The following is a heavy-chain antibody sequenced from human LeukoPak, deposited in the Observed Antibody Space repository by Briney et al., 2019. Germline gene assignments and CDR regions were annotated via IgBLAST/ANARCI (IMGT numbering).Heavy chain of an antibody. D-gene: IGHD5-12*01. Sequence: GGSLRLSCAASGFTFSDYYMSWIRQAPGKGVEGVAYISSSGSSIYYADTVKGRVTISRDNAKKSLYLQMNRLRAEGTAVYYCARAGDIVANYYYYGMDVWGQGTTVTVSS. CDR3: ARAGDIVANYYYYGMDV. CDR2: ISSSGSSI. V-gene: IGHV3-11*01. CDR1: GFTFSDYY. J-gene: IGHJ6*02.